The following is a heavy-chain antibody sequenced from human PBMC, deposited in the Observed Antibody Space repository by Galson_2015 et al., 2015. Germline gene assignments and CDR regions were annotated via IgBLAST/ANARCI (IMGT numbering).Heavy chain of an antibody. J-gene: IGHJ4*02. Sequence: LSLTCAVSGGSISSSNWWSWVRQPPGKGLEWIGEIYHSGSTNYNPSLKSRVTISVDKSKNQFSLKLSSVTAADTAVYYCARGWITYYYDSSGYYYFDYWGQGTLVTVSS. CDR2: IYHSGST. CDR3: ARGWITYYYDSSGYYYFDY. V-gene: IGHV4-4*02. CDR1: GGSISSSNW. D-gene: IGHD3-22*01.